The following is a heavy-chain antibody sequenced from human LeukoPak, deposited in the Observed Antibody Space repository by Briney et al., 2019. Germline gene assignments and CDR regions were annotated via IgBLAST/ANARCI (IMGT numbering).Heavy chain of an antibody. V-gene: IGHV1-2*02. CDR2: INPNSGGT. CDR3: ARSPLRYFDWLLYEDWFDP. Sequence: ASVKVSCKASGYTFTGYYMHWVRQAPGQGLEWMGWINPNSGGTTYAQKFQGRVTMTRDTSISTAYMELSRLRSDDTAVYYCARSPLRYFDWLLYEDWFDPWGQGTLVTVSS. CDR1: GYTFTGYY. J-gene: IGHJ5*02. D-gene: IGHD3-9*01.